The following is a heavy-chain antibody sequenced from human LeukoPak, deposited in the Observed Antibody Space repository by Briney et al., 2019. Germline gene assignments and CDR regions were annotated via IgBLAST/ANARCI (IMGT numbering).Heavy chain of an antibody. CDR1: GGSISSYY. V-gene: IGHV4-59*01. CDR2: IYYSGST. J-gene: IGHJ3*02. CDR3: ARDSHDAFDI. Sequence: KSSETLSLTCTVSGGSISSYYWSWIRQPPGKGLEWIGYIYYSGSTNYNPSLKSRVTISVDTSKNQFSLKLSSVTAADTAVYYCARDSHDAFDIWGQRTMVTVSS.